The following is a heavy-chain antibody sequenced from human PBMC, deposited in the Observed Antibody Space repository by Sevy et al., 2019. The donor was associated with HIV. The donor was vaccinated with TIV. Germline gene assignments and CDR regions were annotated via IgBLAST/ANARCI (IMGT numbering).Heavy chain of an antibody. D-gene: IGHD2-8*01. CDR3: AREGCTKPHDY. J-gene: IGHJ4*02. CDR1: GFTFSKYS. CDR2: LSFGCGEI. V-gene: IGHV3-23*01. Sequence: GGSLRLSCAASGFTFSKYSMSWVRQPPGKGLEWFSTLSFGCGEINYADSVMGRFTISRDNSKSSVYLQMNNLRPEDTAVYYCAREGCTKPHDYWGQGTLVTVSS.